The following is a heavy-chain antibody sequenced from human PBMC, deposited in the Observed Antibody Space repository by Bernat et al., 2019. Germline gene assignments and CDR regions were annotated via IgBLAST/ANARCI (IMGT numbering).Heavy chain of an antibody. V-gene: IGHV3-49*04. CDR2: IRSKAYGGTT. Sequence: EVQLVESGGGLVQPGRSLRLSCTASGFTFGDYAMSWVRQAPGKGLEWVGFIRSKAYGGTTEYAASVKGRFTISRDDSKSIAYLQMNSLKTEDTAVYYCVFWGPPPHTYYYYYMDVWGKGTTVTVSS. CDR3: VFWGPPPHTYYYYYMDV. J-gene: IGHJ6*03. CDR1: GFTFGDYA. D-gene: IGHD3-16*01.